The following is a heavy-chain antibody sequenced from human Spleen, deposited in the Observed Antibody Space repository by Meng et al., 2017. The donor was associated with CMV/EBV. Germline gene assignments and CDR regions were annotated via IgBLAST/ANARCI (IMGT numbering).Heavy chain of an antibody. Sequence: TFRTYGMHWVRQAPGKGLEWLAVISYDGSKEYYGDSVKGRFTISRDNSKGTLYLHLNTLRLEDTAVYYCVRGGYGQYCSGETCYPGDHWGQGTLVTVSS. CDR3: VRGGYGQYCSGETCYPGDH. CDR2: ISYDGSKE. V-gene: IGHV3-30*03. J-gene: IGHJ4*02. CDR1: TFRTYG. D-gene: IGHD2-15*01.